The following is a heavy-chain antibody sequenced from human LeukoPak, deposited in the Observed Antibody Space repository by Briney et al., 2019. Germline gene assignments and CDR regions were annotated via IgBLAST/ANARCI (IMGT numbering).Heavy chain of an antibody. CDR1: GFTFSSYG. J-gene: IGHJ4*02. Sequence: PGGSLRLSCAASGFTFSSYGMHWVRQAPGKGLDWVAVISYDGSNKYYADSVKGRFTISRDNSKNTLYLQMNSLRSEDTAVYYCAKVNSMVRGVTYYFDYWGQGTLVTVSS. CDR2: ISYDGSNK. CDR3: AKVNSMVRGVTYYFDY. V-gene: IGHV3-30*18. D-gene: IGHD3-10*01.